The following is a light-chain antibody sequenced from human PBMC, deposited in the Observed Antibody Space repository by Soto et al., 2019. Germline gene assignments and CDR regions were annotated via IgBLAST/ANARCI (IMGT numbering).Light chain of an antibody. CDR3: CSYAGSYTLV. CDR2: DVS. CDR1: SSDVGGYNY. Sequence: QSALTQPRSVSGSPGQSVTISYTGTSSDVGGYNYVSWYQQHPGKAPKLMIYDVSKRPSGVPDRFSGSKSGNTASLTISGLQAEDEADYYCCSYAGSYTLVFGGGTKLPS. V-gene: IGLV2-11*01. J-gene: IGLJ2*01.